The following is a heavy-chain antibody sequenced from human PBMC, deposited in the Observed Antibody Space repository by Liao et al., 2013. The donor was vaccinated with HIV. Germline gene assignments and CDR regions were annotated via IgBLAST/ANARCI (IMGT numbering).Heavy chain of an antibody. CDR1: GGSISSGSYY. CDR2: IYTSGGT. Sequence: QVQLQESGPGLVKPSQTLSLTCTVSGGSISSGSYYWSWIRQPAGKGLEWIGRIYTSGGTNYNPSLKSRVTISVDTSKNQFSLKLSSVTAADTAVYYCARAPSSIAARRGILHFDYWAREPWSPSPQ. CDR3: ARAPSSIAARRGILHFDY. D-gene: IGHD6-6*01. V-gene: IGHV4-61*02. J-gene: IGHJ4*02.